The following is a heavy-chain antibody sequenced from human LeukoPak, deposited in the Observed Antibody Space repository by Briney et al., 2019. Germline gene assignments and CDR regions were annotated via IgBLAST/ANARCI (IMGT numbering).Heavy chain of an antibody. CDR3: ARRPHLIYYYGMDV. D-gene: IGHD3-16*01. Sequence: SETLSLTCAVYGGSFSGHYWSWIRQPPGKRLEWIGEINHSGSTNYNPSLKSRVTVSVDTSKNQFSLKLSSVTAADTAVYYCARRPHLIYYYGMDVWGQGTTVTVSS. CDR1: GGSFSGHY. V-gene: IGHV4-34*01. CDR2: INHSGST. J-gene: IGHJ6*02.